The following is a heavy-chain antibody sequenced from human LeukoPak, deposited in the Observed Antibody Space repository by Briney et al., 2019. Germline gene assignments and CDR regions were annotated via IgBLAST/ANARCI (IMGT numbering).Heavy chain of an antibody. CDR1: GFPFSDYT. V-gene: IGHV3-48*04. CDR3: ARDHNYAFDN. D-gene: IGHD1-1*01. CDR2: IGISSGNT. Sequence: GGSLRLSCTASGFPFSDYTLNGVGQPPGKGLEWISYIGISSGNTKYADSVRGRFTISADNAKNSLYLQMNSLRVEDTAVYYCARDHNYAFDNWGQGTLVSVSS. J-gene: IGHJ4*02.